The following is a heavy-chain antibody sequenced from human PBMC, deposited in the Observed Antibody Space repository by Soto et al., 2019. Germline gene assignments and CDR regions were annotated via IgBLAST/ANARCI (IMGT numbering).Heavy chain of an antibody. D-gene: IGHD4-17*01. Sequence: PXASLSLICSVSGASLSSGSYYWSWIRQPPGKGLEWIGYIYYSGSTNYNPSLKSRVTISVDTSKNQFSLKLSSVTAADTAVYYCARGLGYYGGNYSDSDYYYYGMDVWGQGTTVTVSS. CDR3: ARGLGYYGGNYSDSDYYYYGMDV. J-gene: IGHJ6*02. CDR1: GASLSSGSYY. CDR2: IYYSGST. V-gene: IGHV4-61*01.